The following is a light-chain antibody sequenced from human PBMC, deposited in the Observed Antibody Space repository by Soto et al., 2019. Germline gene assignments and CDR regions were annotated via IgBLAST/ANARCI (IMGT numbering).Light chain of an antibody. J-gene: IGLJ3*02. V-gene: IGLV2-14*01. Sequence: QSALTQPASVSGSPGQSIAISCTGTSSDIASTNYVSWYQQHPGKAPKLIIYDVSARPSGISDRFSGSKSGNTASLTISGLQPEDEADYYCSSYTTIRSWVFGGGTQLTVL. CDR1: SSDIASTNY. CDR3: SSYTTIRSWV. CDR2: DVS.